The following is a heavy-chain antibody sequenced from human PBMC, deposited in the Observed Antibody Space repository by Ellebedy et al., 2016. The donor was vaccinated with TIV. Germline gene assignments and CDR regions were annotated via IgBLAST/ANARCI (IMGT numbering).Heavy chain of an antibody. J-gene: IGHJ5*02. CDR2: ISSSSSYK. CDR1: GFTFRNYN. Sequence: GESLKISCAASGFTFRNYNMNWVRQAPGKGLESVSAISSSSSYKYYANSVKGRFTISRDNAENSLYLQMNSLRTEDTAIYYCATLGLVGALGDWFDPWGQGTLVTVSS. V-gene: IGHV3-21*04. CDR3: ATLGLVGALGDWFDP. D-gene: IGHD1-26*01.